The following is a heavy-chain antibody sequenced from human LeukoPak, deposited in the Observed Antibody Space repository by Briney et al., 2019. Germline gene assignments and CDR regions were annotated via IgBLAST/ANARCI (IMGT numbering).Heavy chain of an antibody. CDR1: GFTFNTYV. CDR2: INSDGSIT. J-gene: IGHJ6*02. CDR3: AREARGYSYGNHLEYYGMDV. Sequence: GGSLRLSCAASGFTFNTYVMSWVRQAPGKGLVWVSHINSDGSITSYADSVKGRFTISRDNAKNTLYLQMNSLRAEDTAVYYCAREARGYSYGNHLEYYGMDVWGQGTTVTVSS. V-gene: IGHV3-74*01. D-gene: IGHD5-18*01.